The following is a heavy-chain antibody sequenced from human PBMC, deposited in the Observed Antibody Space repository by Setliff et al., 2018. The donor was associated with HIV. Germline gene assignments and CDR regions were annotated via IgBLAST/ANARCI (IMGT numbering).Heavy chain of an antibody. CDR3: ARAYFGSGIYY. J-gene: IGHJ4*02. CDR1: GGSFSGYY. V-gene: IGHV4-34*01. D-gene: IGHD3-10*01. Sequence: TLSLTCAVYGGSFSGYYWTWIRQSPGKGLEWIGNIYYDGSAYYNPSPKSRVTILIDTSKNQFSLKLSSVTAADTAVYYCARAYFGSGIYYWGQGTLVTVSS. CDR2: IYYDGSA.